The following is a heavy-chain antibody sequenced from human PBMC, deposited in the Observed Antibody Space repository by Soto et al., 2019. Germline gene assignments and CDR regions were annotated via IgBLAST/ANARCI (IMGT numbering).Heavy chain of an antibody. CDR1: GYTFSNFG. CDR2: ISTDNGDT. J-gene: IGHJ4*02. D-gene: IGHD3-9*01. Sequence: QVQLVQSGFEVKKPGASVKVSCKASGYTFSNFGISWVRQAPGQGLEWLGWISTDNGDTKYAQKFQGRVTMTTDTATTTVYMELGSLKPDDTAVYYCTRDAKYYDILTGYFVNDYWGQGTLVTVSS. CDR3: TRDAKYYDILTGYFVNDY. V-gene: IGHV1-18*01.